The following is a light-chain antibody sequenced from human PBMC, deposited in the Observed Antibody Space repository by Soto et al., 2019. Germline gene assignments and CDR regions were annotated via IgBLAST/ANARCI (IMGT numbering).Light chain of an antibody. CDR2: AAS. CDR1: QSISSY. CDR3: QQSYSTPIT. V-gene: IGKV1-39*01. J-gene: IGKJ5*01. Sequence: IQMTQSRSSLSASVGPRFTITCRASQSISSYLNWYQQKKGKAPKLLIYAASSLQSGVPSRFSGSGYGTDFNLTISSLQPEDFATYYCQQSYSTPITFGQGTRLEIK.